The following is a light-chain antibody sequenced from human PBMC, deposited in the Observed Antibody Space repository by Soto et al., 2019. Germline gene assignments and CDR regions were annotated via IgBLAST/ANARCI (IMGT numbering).Light chain of an antibody. J-gene: IGLJ2*01. V-gene: IGLV2-14*01. CDR2: DVS. CDR1: SSDVGGYDY. Sequence: QSALTQPASVSGSPGQSFTISCTGTSSDVGGYDYVSWYQQHPGKAPKLMIYDVSNRPSGVSNRFSGSKSANTASLTISGLQAEDETDYYCSSYTSSSTLVFGGGTKVTVL. CDR3: SSYTSSSTLV.